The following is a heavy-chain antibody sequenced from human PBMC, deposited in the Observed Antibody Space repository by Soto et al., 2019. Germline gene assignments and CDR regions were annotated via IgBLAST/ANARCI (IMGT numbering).Heavy chain of an antibody. J-gene: IGHJ3*02. CDR3: ARGRSDIVVVPAAMVALDI. CDR2: IYYSGST. CDR1: GGSISSYY. V-gene: IGHV4-59*01. Sequence: SETLSLTCTVSGGSISSYYWSWIRQPPGKGLEWIGYIYYSGSTNYNPSLKSRVAISLDTSKNQFSLRLSSVTAADTALYSCARGRSDIVVVPAAMVALDIWGQGTMVTVSS. D-gene: IGHD2-2*01.